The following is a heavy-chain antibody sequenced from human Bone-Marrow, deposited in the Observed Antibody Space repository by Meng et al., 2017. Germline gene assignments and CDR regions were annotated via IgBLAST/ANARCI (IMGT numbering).Heavy chain of an antibody. D-gene: IGHD6-19*01. CDR2: IYHGGDT. CDR1: GGSISSIDW. CDR3: ASWIYSCGWQ. V-gene: IGHV4/OR15-8*02. J-gene: IGHJ4*02. Sequence: QVELLESGQGLVTPLGTRSLTCVVSGGSISSIDWWSGVRQPPGKGLEWIGEIYHGGDTNYNPSLKSRVTIAIDRSKNQFSLKLSSVTAADTAVYYCASWIYSCGWQWGQGTLVTVSS.